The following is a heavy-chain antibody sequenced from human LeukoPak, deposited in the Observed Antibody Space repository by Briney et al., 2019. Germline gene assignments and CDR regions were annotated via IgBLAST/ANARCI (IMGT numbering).Heavy chain of an antibody. D-gene: IGHD2-21*02. V-gene: IGHV4-34*01. CDR2: INHSGST. Sequence: SETLSLTCAVYGGSFSGYYWSWIRQPPGKGLEWIGEINHSGSTNYNPFLKSRVTISVDTSKNQFSLKLSSVTAADTAVYYCARGRRGIGGDLIYGMDVWGKGTTVTVSS. J-gene: IGHJ6*04. CDR3: ARGRRGIGGDLIYGMDV. CDR1: GGSFSGYY.